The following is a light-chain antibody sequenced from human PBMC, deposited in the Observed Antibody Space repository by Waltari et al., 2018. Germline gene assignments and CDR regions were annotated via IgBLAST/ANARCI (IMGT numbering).Light chain of an antibody. CDR3: QQRRDWPLT. Sequence: EIVLTQSPATLSLSPGERPQISCRASRAIGKVLAWYQQKPGQPPRLLIFDASSRAPGVPARFSGGGSETDFALTINSLEPEDFAVYYCQQRRDWPLTFGGGTKVEI. CDR2: DAS. V-gene: IGKV3-11*01. CDR1: RAIGKV. J-gene: IGKJ4*01.